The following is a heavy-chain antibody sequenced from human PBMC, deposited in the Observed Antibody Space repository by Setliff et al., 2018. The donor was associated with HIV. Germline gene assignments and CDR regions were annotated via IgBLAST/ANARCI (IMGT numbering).Heavy chain of an antibody. D-gene: IGHD2-15*01. V-gene: IGHV4-39*02. CDR3: AREGPPVDVAGGYLQH. CDR1: GGSASNSRYY. J-gene: IGHJ1*01. CDR2: IHYNEKT. Sequence: SETLSLTCTVSGGSASNSRYYWAWIRQPPGKGLEYIGSIHYNEKTYYNPSLKSRVTISIDTSKPQFSLKMSSVTAADTAVYHCAREGPPVDVAGGYLQHWGRGTLVTVSS.